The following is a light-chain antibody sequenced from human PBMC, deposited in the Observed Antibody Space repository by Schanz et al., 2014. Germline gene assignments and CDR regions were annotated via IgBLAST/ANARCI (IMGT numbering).Light chain of an antibody. CDR2: DAS. V-gene: IGKV3D-20*02. J-gene: IGKJ1*01. CDR1: QSVSSSF. CDR3: QQRSNWPRT. Sequence: EIVLTQSPGTLSLSPGERAPLSCRASQSVSSSFLAWYQQKPGQAPRLLIYDASSRATGIPARFSGSGSGTDFTLAISSLEPEDFAVYYCQQRSNWPRTFGQGTKVEIK.